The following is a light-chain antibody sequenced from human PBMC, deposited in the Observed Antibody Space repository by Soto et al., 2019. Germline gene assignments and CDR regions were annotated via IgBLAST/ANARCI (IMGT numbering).Light chain of an antibody. CDR1: QSVSSSY. Sequence: EIVLTQSTGTLSLSPGERATLSCRASQSVSSSYLVWYQQKPGQAPRLLIYGASSRATGIPDRFSGSGSGTDFTLTISRLEPEDFAVYYCQQYGVSPFTFGPGTKVDIK. CDR3: QQYGVSPFT. CDR2: GAS. V-gene: IGKV3-20*01. J-gene: IGKJ3*01.